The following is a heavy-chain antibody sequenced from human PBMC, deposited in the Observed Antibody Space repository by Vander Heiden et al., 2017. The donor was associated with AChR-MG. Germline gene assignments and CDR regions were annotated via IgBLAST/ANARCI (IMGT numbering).Heavy chain of an antibody. D-gene: IGHD2-15*01. CDR2: ISYDGSNK. CDR3: AKVSSGGSCLGY. V-gene: IGHV3-30*18. CDR1: AFTFSSYG. J-gene: IGHJ4*02. Sequence: QVQLVESGGGVVQPGRSLRLSCAASAFTFSSYGMHWVRQAPGKGLEWVAVISYDGSNKYYADSVKGRFTISRDNSKNTLYLQMNSLRAEDTAVYYCAKVSSGGSCLGYRGQGTLVTVSS.